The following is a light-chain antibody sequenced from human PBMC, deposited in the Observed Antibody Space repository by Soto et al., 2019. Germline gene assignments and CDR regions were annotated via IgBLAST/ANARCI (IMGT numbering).Light chain of an antibody. V-gene: IGKV3-15*01. J-gene: IGKJ1*01. CDR1: QSVSSN. Sequence: EIVMTQSPATLSVSPGERATLSCRASQSVSSNLAWYQQKPGQAPRLLIYGASTRATGIPARVSGSGSGTEFTLTISSLQSEDFAVYYCQQHNNWPPWTFGQGTKVEIK. CDR2: GAS. CDR3: QQHNNWPPWT.